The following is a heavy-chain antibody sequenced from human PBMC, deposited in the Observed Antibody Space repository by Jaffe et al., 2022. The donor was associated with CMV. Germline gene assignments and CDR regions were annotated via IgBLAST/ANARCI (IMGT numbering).Heavy chain of an antibody. CDR2: IDPSDSYT. V-gene: IGHV5-10-1*03. D-gene: IGHD3-22*01. CDR3: ASLYYYDSSGPKDAFDI. J-gene: IGHJ3*02. Sequence: EVQLVQSGAEVKKPGESLRISCKGSGYSFTSYWISWVRQMPGKGLEWMGRIDPSDSYTNYSPSFQGHVTISADKSISTAYLQWSSLKASDTAMYYCASLYYYDSSGPKDAFDIWGQGTMVTVSS. CDR1: GYSFTSYW.